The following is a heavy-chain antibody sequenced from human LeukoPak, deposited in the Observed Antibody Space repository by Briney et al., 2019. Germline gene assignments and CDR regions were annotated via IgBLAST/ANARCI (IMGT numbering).Heavy chain of an antibody. D-gene: IGHD5-12*01. CDR2: IIPIFGTA. V-gene: IGHV1-69*06. J-gene: IGHJ4*02. CDR1: GYTFTGYY. Sequence: GASVKVSCKASGYTFTGYYMHWVRQAPGQGLEWMGGIIPIFGTANYAQKFQGRVTITADKSTSTAYMELSSLRSEDTAVYYCAGGYSGYVVTFDYWGQGTLVTVSS. CDR3: AGGYSGYVVTFDY.